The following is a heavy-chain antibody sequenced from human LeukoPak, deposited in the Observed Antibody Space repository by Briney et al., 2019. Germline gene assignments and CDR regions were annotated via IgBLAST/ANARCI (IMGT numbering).Heavy chain of an antibody. J-gene: IGHJ3*02. CDR2: IYHSGST. D-gene: IGHD1-26*01. Sequence: SETLSLTCTVSGGSISSGGYYWSWIRQPPGKGLEWIGYIYHSGSTYYNPSLKSRVTISVDRSKNQFSLKLSSVTAADTAVYYCARGGVVGWELLSGAFDIWGQGTMVTVSS. CDR3: ARGGVVGWELLSGAFDI. V-gene: IGHV4-30-2*01. CDR1: GGSISSGGYY.